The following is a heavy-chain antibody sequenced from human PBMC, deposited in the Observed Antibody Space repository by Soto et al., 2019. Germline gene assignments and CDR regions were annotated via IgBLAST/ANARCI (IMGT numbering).Heavy chain of an antibody. D-gene: IGHD2-2*01. Sequence: QVQLVESGGGVVQPGRSLRLSCAASGFIFNNYAMHWVRQAPGKGLEWVAIISYDGSNKYYADFVSGRFTISRDKSKNTLYLQMNSLRAEDTAVYYCAKDRDIVVVPASYDLDYWGQGTLVTGSS. V-gene: IGHV3-30*18. CDR2: ISYDGSNK. CDR3: AKDRDIVVVPASYDLDY. CDR1: GFIFNNYA. J-gene: IGHJ4*02.